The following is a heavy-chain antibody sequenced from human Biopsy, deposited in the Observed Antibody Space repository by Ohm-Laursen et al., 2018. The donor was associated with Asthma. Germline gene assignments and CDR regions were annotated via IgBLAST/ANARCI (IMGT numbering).Heavy chain of an antibody. J-gene: IGHJ3*02. CDR3: VGDGTDDAFDI. Sequence: SLRLSCSASGFSFSNFAIHWVRQAPGKGLEWVGVISKDASAQDYADSVKGRFTMARDNSKNTLDLQMNSLREEDTAVYYCVGDGTDDAFDIWGQGTVVSVSS. CDR2: ISKDASAQ. CDR1: GFSFSNFA. D-gene: IGHD1-1*01. V-gene: IGHV3-30*01.